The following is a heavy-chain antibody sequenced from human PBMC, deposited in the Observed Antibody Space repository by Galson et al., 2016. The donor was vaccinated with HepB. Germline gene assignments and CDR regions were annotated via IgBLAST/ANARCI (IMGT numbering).Heavy chain of an antibody. CDR2: FIPIFGTA. V-gene: IGHV1-69*13. CDR3: ARDRGYDYDSSGFDY. Sequence: SVKVSCKASGVTFSSHSISWVRQAPGKGLEWMGGFIPIFGTASFAQKFQGRVTITADESTRTAYMELSSLRSEDTAVYYCARDRGYDYDSSGFDYWGQGTPVTVSS. J-gene: IGHJ4*02. D-gene: IGHD3-22*01. CDR1: GVTFSSHS.